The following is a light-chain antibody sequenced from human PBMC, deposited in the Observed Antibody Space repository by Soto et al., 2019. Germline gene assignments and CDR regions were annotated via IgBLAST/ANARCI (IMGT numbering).Light chain of an antibody. J-gene: IGLJ1*01. CDR1: SSNIGSNT. Sequence: QSVLTQPPSASGTPGQRVTISCSGSSSNIGSNTVNWYQQLPGTAPKLLIYSNNQRPSGVPDRFSGSKSGTSASLAISGLQSEDEADYYCSSYAGTHIVFGTGTKVTVL. V-gene: IGLV1-44*01. CDR3: SSYAGTHIV. CDR2: SNN.